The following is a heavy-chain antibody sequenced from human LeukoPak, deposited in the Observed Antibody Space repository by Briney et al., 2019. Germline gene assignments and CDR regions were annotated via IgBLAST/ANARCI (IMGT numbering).Heavy chain of an antibody. D-gene: IGHD2-2*01. CDR2: INPNSGGT. V-gene: IGHV1-2*06. CDR3: ARSPRYCSSTSCYVTGWFDP. CDR1: GYTFTGYY. J-gene: IGHJ5*02. Sequence: ASVKVSCKASGYTFTGYYMHWVRQAPGQGLEWMGRINPNSGGTNYAQKFQGRVTMTRDTSISTAYMELSSLRSEDTAVYYCARSPRYCSSTSCYVTGWFDPWGQGTLVTVSS.